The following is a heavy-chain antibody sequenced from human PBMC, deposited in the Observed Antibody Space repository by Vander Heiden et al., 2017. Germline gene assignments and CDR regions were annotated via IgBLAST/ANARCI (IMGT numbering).Heavy chain of an antibody. CDR2: IYSGGSK. CDR3: ARDSPPYGMDV. Sequence: EVQLLESGGGLIQPGGSLRLSCAASGFTVSNTYINWVRQAPGKGLEWISVIYSGGSKHYADAVKGRFTISRDNSNNIVYLQMNSLRAEDTAVYYCARDSPPYGMDVWGQGTTVSVSS. CDR1: GFTVSNTY. V-gene: IGHV3-53*01. J-gene: IGHJ6*02.